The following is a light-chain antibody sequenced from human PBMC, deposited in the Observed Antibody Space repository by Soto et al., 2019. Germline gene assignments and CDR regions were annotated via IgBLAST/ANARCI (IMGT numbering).Light chain of an antibody. J-gene: IGKJ3*01. CDR2: GVS. Sequence: EVVLTQSPATLSLSPGETATLSCRTSQSVSRYLAWYQQQPGQAPRLLIYGVSNRATDIPARFSGSGSGTDFTLTISSLEPEDFAVYYCQQRSNYYRVTFGPGT. CDR1: QSVSRY. V-gene: IGKV3-11*01. CDR3: QQRSNYYRVT.